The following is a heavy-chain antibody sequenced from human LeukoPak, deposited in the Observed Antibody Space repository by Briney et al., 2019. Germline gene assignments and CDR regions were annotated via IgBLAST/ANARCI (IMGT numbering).Heavy chain of an antibody. V-gene: IGHV3-30*02. Sequence: GGSLRLSCIVSGFTFTSHGMHWVRQAPGKGLEWVAYIGNDGRDIYYADSLRGRFTISRDDSKNTVHLQMRSLKVGDTALYYCARDLVGGWSCDHWGQGSLVAVSS. CDR3: ARDLVGGWSCDH. D-gene: IGHD3-16*01. CDR1: GFTFTSHG. CDR2: IGNDGRDI. J-gene: IGHJ4*02.